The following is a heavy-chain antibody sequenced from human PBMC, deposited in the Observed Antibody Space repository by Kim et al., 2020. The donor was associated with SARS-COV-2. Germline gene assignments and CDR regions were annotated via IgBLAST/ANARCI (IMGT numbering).Heavy chain of an antibody. V-gene: IGHV3-72*01. Sequence: PTEYAASVKGKFTISRDDSQNSLYLQMNSLKTEDTGVYYCGRVGATVTTTWGQGTLVTVSS. CDR3: GRVGATVTTT. J-gene: IGHJ5*02. CDR2: PT. D-gene: IGHD4-17*01.